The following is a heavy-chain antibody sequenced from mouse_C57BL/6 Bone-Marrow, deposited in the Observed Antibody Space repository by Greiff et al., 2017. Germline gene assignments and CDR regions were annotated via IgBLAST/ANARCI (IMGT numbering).Heavy chain of an antibody. D-gene: IGHD2-4*01. CDR2: IDPSDSYT. Sequence: QVQLQQPGAELVKPGASVKLSCKASGYTFTSYWMQWVKQRPGQGLEWIGEIDPSDSYTNYNQKFKGKATLTVDTSSSTAYMQLSSLTSEDSAVYYGAREKGNYDYDFAYWGRGTLVTVSA. CDR3: AREKGNYDYDFAY. J-gene: IGHJ3*01. V-gene: IGHV1-50*01. CDR1: GYTFTSYW.